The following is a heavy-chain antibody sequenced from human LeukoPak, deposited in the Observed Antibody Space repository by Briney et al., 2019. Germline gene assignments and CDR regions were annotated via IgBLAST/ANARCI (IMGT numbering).Heavy chain of an antibody. CDR3: ARLAVGY. V-gene: IGHV3-21*01. J-gene: IGHJ4*02. Sequence: AGGSLRLSCAASGFTFSSYAMSRVRQAPGKGLEWVSSIGSSSSYIYYADSVKGRFTISRDNAKNSLYLQMNSLRAEDTAVYYCARLAVGYWGQGTLVTVSS. CDR1: GFTFSSYA. D-gene: IGHD6-19*01. CDR2: IGSSSSYI.